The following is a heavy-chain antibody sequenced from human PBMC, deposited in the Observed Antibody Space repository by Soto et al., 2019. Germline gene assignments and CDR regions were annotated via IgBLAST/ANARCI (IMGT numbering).Heavy chain of an antibody. D-gene: IGHD6-13*01. CDR1: GGSFSGYY. J-gene: IGHJ5*02. V-gene: IGHV4-34*01. CDR3: ARDPGQLEFDP. CDR2: INHSGST. Sequence: SETLSLTCAVYGGSFSGYYWSWIRQPPGKGLEWIGEINHSGSTNYNPSLKSRVTISVDTSKNQFSLKLSSVTAADTAVYYYARDPGQLEFDPWGQGTLVTVPQ.